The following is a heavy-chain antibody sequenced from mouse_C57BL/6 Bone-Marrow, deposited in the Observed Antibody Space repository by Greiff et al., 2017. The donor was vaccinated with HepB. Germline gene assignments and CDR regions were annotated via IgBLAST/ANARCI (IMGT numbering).Heavy chain of an antibody. D-gene: IGHD1-1*01. CDR1: GFNIKDDY. V-gene: IGHV14-3*01. CDR3: AAYGYGRDY. CDR2: IDPANGNT. Sequence: VQLQQSGAELVRPGASVKLSCTASGFNIKDDYMHWVKQRPEQGLEWIGRIDPANGNTKYAPKFQGKATITADTSSNTAYLQLSSLTSEDTAIYYCAAYGYGRDYWGQGTTLTVSS. J-gene: IGHJ2*01.